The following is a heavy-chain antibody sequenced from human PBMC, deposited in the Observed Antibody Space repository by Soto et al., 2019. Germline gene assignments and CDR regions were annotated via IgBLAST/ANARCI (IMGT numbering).Heavy chain of an antibody. V-gene: IGHV1-69*13. Sequence: ASVKVSCKASGGGNLRDYRTTWVRRAPGQGLEWMGGIIPKLGSANYAQNFQGRVTVTADESTNTVYMELRSLRSDDTAVYYCARALRFLEWSHPTPYYYYGMDVWGQGTTVTVSS. CDR3: ARALRFLEWSHPTPYYYYGMDV. J-gene: IGHJ6*02. CDR1: GGGNLRDYR. D-gene: IGHD3-3*01. CDR2: IIPKLGSA.